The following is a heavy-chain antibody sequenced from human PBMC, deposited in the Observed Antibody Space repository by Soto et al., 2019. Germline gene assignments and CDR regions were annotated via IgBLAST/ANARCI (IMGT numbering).Heavy chain of an antibody. J-gene: IGHJ4*02. CDR3: AKGEYYYDTSAGFDS. CDR2: ISSSGGST. Sequence: PGGSLRLSCAASGFTFSNYAMSWVRQAPRKGLEWVSGISSSGGSTYYADSVKGRFTISRDNSKHTLHLQMNSLRAEDTALYYCAKGEYYYDTSAGFDSWGQGTLVTVYS. CDR1: GFTFSNYA. D-gene: IGHD3-22*01. V-gene: IGHV3-23*01.